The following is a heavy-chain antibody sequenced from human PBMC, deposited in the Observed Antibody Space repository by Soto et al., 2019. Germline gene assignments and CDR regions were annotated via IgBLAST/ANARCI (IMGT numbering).Heavy chain of an antibody. CDR3: AKDLTKENYDILTGFDY. D-gene: IGHD3-9*01. V-gene: IGHV3-23*01. CDR1: GFTFSSYA. Sequence: GGSLRLSCAASGFTFSSYAMSWVRQAPGKGLEWVSAISGSGGSTYYADSVKGRFTISRDNSKNTLYLQMNSLRAEDTAVYYCAKDLTKENYDILTGFDYWGQGTLVTSPQ. J-gene: IGHJ4*02. CDR2: ISGSGGST.